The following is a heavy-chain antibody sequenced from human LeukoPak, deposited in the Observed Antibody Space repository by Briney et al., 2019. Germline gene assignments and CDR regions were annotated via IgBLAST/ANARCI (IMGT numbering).Heavy chain of an antibody. D-gene: IGHD4-23*01. CDR3: ARDVTYHGGDWFDP. CDR2: ISSTASSI. CDR1: EFTFSSYI. Sequence: GGSLRPSCAAPEFTFSSYIRSWVPQAPGKGRKGFPYISSTASSIYYAASVKGRFTISRDNAKNSLYLQMNSLRAEDTAVYYCARDVTYHGGDWFDPWGQEPWSPSPQ. V-gene: IGHV3-48*04. J-gene: IGHJ5*02.